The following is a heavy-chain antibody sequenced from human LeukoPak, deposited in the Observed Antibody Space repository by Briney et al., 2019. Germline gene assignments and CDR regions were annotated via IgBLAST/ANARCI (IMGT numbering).Heavy chain of an antibody. CDR2: IYPDGRST. J-gene: IGHJ4*02. D-gene: IGHD5/OR15-5a*01. CDR3: ASGVYDSLYSFDT. CDR1: GFIFSAYW. V-gene: IGHV3-74*01. Sequence: PRGSLRLSCAASGFIFSAYWMHWVRQGPGKGLVWVSRIYPDGRSTDYADSVKDPFTISRDNATNTLYLQMNSRRAAVTAVYYCASGVYDSLYSFDTWGQGTLVTVSS.